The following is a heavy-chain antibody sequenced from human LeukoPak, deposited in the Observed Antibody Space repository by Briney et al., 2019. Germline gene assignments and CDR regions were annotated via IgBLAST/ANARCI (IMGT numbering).Heavy chain of an antibody. CDR2: IESNGGDK. CDR3: AKGKKRLSTKGDAFDI. D-gene: IGHD3-16*02. Sequence: GGSLRLSCAASGFSFSIYWMSWIRQTPGKGLEYVANIESNGGDKYYVDSVKGRFTISRDNSKNTLYLQMNSLRAEDTAVYYCAKGKKRLSTKGDAFDIWGQGTMVTVSS. V-gene: IGHV3-7*01. CDR1: GFSFSIYW. J-gene: IGHJ3*02.